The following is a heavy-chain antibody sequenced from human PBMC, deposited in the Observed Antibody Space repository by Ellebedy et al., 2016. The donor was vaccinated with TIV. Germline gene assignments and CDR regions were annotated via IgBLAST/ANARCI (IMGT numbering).Heavy chain of an antibody. J-gene: IGHJ4*02. Sequence: MPSETLSLTCTVSGGSISSYYWSWIRQPPGKGLEWIGYIYYSGSTNYNPSLKRRVTISVDTSKNQFSLKLSSVTAADTAVYYCAGSRYGDPDYWGQGTLVTVSS. D-gene: IGHD4-17*01. CDR2: IYYSGST. CDR3: AGSRYGDPDY. CDR1: GGSISSYY. V-gene: IGHV4-59*01.